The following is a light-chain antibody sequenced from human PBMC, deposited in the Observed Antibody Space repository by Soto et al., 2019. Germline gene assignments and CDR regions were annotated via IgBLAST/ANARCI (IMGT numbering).Light chain of an antibody. V-gene: IGKV1-27*01. CDR2: AAS. CDR3: QKYNTAPQT. J-gene: IGKJ1*01. Sequence: DIQMTQSSSSLSASVGDRVTITCRASQGIIDYVAWFQQKPGKAPKLLIYAASTLHSGVPSRFSGSGAGTDFTLTISSLQPEDVATYYCQKYNTAPQTFDQGTKVEIK. CDR1: QGIIDY.